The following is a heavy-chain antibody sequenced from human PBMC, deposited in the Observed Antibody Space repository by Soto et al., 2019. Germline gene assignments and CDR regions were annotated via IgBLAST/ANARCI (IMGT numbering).Heavy chain of an antibody. D-gene: IGHD3-10*01. J-gene: IGHJ6*02. Sequence: GGSLRLFCAASGFTFSSYWMSWVRQAPGKGLEWVANMKQDGSEKYHVDSVKGLFTISRDNANNSLYLQMKSLRAEHTAVYYCARDSHYMNVSGKYYYGMDVWGQGTTVTVS. CDR2: MKQDGSEK. CDR3: ARDSHYMNVSGKYYYGMDV. V-gene: IGHV3-7*01. CDR1: GFTFSSYW.